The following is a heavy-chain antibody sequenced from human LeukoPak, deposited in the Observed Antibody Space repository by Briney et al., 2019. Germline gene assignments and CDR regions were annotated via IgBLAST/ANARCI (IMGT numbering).Heavy chain of an antibody. V-gene: IGHV5-51*01. CDR3: ARLEGPYDYVWGSYPPYYFDY. J-gene: IGHJ4*02. CDR2: IYPGDSDT. D-gene: IGHD3-16*01. Sequence: GESLKISCKGSGYSFTNYWIGWVRQMPGKGLEWMGIIYPGDSDTRYSPSFQGQVTISADKSISTAYLQWSSLKASDTAMYYCARLEGPYDYVWGSYPPYYFDYWGQGTLVTVSS. CDR1: GYSFTNYW.